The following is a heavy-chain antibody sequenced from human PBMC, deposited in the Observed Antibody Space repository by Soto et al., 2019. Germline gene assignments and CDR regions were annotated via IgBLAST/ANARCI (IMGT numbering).Heavy chain of an antibody. CDR3: ARGVPITPGTFDY. J-gene: IGHJ4*02. CDR1: GFTVSSTY. D-gene: IGHD5-12*01. V-gene: IGHV3-53*01. CDR2: IYSGGST. Sequence: GGSLRLSCAASGFTVSSTYMSWVRQAPGKGLEWISIIYSGGSTFYADSVKGRFTISRDNFKNTLYLQVNSLRAEDTAVYYCARGVPITPGTFDYRGLGTLVTVSS.